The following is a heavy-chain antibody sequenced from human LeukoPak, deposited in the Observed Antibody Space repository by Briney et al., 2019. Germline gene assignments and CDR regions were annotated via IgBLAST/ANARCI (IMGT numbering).Heavy chain of an antibody. CDR2: IYHSGST. J-gene: IGHJ4*02. Sequence: SETLSLTCGVSGGSISSSYWWSWVRQPPGQGLEWIGEIYHSGSTYYNPSLKSRVTISVDTSKNQFSLKLSSVTAADTAAYYCARTYSSSSDLDYWGQGTLVTVSS. CDR3: ARTYSSSSDLDY. V-gene: IGHV4-4*02. D-gene: IGHD6-6*01. CDR1: GGSISSSYW.